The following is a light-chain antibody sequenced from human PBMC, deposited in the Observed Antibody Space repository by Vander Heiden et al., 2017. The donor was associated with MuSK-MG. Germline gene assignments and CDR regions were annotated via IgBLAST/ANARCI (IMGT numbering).Light chain of an antibody. CDR1: SLRIYY. Sequence: SSELTQGPAVSVALGQTVRITCQGDSLRIYYVSWYQQKPGQAPVIVIYGKTNRASGIPDRFSGSSSGNTASLTITGAQAEDEADYYCNSRDSSGDHQVFGGGTRLTVL. V-gene: IGLV3-19*01. CDR3: NSRDSSGDHQV. J-gene: IGLJ2*01. CDR2: GKT.